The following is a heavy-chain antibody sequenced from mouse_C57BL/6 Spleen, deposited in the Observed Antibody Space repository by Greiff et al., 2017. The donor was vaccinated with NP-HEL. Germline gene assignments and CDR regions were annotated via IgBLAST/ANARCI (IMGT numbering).Heavy chain of an antibody. CDR3: ARPYYYGSSDWYFDV. V-gene: IGHV1-61*01. Sequence: QVQLKQSGAELVRPGSSVKLSCKASGYTFTSYWMDWVKQRPGQGLEWIGNIYPSDSETHYNQKFKDKATLTVDKSSSTAYMQLSSLTSEDSAVYYGARPYYYGSSDWYFDVWGTGTTVTVSS. D-gene: IGHD1-1*01. CDR1: GYTFTSYW. J-gene: IGHJ1*03. CDR2: IYPSDSET.